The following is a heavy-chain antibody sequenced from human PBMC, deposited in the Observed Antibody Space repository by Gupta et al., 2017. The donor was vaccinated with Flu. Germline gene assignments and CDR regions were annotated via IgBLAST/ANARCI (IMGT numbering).Heavy chain of an antibody. D-gene: IGHD3-3*01. V-gene: IGHV3-74*01. CDR3: ARDRESGWIDP. CDR1: GFTFSGYW. J-gene: IGHJ5*02. Sequence: EVQLVESGGGLIQPGGSLRLSCAASGFTFSGYWMHWVRQAPGKGLVWVSRVSSDGRTTNYADSVKGRYTISRDNAKNTLYLQMNSLRVEDTAVHYCARDRESGWIDPWGQGTLVTVSS. CDR2: VSSDGRTT.